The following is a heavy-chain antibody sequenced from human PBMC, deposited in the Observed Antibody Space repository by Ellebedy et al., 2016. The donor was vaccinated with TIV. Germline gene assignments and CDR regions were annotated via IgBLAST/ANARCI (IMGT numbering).Heavy chain of an antibody. J-gene: IGHJ5*02. Sequence: AASVKVSCKASGDAFTGYYIHWVRQAPGHGLEWMGWINPNSGDSNSAQKFQGMVALTRDASISTAYLALSRLQPDDTAVYFCARVSGAEGTWGQGTLVTVSS. CDR2: INPNSGDS. V-gene: IGHV1-2*02. CDR1: GDAFTGYY. D-gene: IGHD3-10*01. CDR3: ARVSGAEGT.